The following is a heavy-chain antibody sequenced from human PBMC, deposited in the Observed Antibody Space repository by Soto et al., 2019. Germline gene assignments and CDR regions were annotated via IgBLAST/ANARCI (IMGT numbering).Heavy chain of an antibody. CDR2: IWYDGSNK. J-gene: IGHJ6*02. CDR3: ARDWRTLYYYYGMDV. D-gene: IGHD3-3*01. V-gene: IGHV3-33*08. Sequence: GGSLRLSCAASGFTFSSYGMHWVRQAPGKGLEWVAVIWYDGSNKYYADSVKGRFTISRDNSKNTLYLQMNSLRAEDTAVYYCARDWRTLYYYYGMDVWGQGTTVTVSS. CDR1: GFTFSSYG.